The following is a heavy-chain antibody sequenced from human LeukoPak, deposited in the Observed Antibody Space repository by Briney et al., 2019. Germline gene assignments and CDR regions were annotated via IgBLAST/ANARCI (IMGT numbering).Heavy chain of an antibody. CDR2: ISTSSAYI. CDR1: GFTFTSYS. J-gene: IGHJ4*02. D-gene: IGHD6-19*01. CDR3: ARDLQQWPRKNAFDY. V-gene: IGHV3-21*01. Sequence: GGALRLSCVGSGFTFTSYSMNWVRQAPGKGLEWGASISTSSAYIYYAESLKGRFSISKDKAKNSLFLQMNSLRAEDTAIYYCARDLQQWPRKNAFDYWGQGTLVTVSS.